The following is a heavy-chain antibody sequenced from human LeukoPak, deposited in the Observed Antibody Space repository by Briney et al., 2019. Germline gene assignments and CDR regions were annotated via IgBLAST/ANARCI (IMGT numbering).Heavy chain of an antibody. CDR1: GFTVSNND. J-gene: IGHJ6*02. CDR3: ARGAGAYKHYAMDV. CDR2: IYIGGRT. D-gene: IGHD6-19*01. Sequence: GGSLRLSCAASGFTVSNNDMNWVRQAPGKGLEWVSGIYIGGRTISVDSVRGRFTISRDNSKNTLYLQMNSLRAEDTALYYCARGAGAYKHYAMDVWGQGTTVAV. V-gene: IGHV3-66*01.